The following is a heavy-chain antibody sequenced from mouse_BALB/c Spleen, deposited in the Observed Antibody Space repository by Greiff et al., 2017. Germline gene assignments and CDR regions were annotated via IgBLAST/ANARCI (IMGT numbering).Heavy chain of an antibody. Sequence: DVMLVESGGGLVQPGGSLKLSCAASGFTFSSYGMSWVRQTPDKRLELVATINSNGGSTYYPDSVKGRFTISRDNAKNTLYLQMSSLKSEDTAMYYCAREEGNSYAMDYWGQGTSVTVSS. J-gene: IGHJ4*01. CDR3: AREEGNSYAMDY. CDR2: INSNGGST. V-gene: IGHV5-6-3*01. D-gene: IGHD2-1*01. CDR1: GFTFSSYG.